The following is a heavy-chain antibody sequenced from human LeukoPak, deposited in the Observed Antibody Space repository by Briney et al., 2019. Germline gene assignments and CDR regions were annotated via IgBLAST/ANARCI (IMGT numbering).Heavy chain of an antibody. CDR1: GFTVSSNS. D-gene: IGHD6-13*01. CDR2: IYSAGST. J-gene: IGHJ4*02. Sequence: PGGSLRLSCTVSGFTVSSNSMSWVRQAPGKGLEWVSFIYSAGSTHYSDSVKGRFTISIDNAKNSLYLQMNSLRAEDTAVYYCARVSGSSWSPLDYWGQGTLVTVSS. V-gene: IGHV3-53*01. CDR3: ARVSGSSWSPLDY.